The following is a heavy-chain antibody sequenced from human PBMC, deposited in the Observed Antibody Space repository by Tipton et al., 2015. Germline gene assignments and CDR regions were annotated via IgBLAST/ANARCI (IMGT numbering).Heavy chain of an antibody. CDR2: SYYSGST. D-gene: IGHD3-9*01. V-gene: IGHV4-31*03. CDR3: ARLPPPELRYFDWLSHFDY. J-gene: IGHJ4*02. Sequence: TLSLTCTVSGDSISSGGYYWSWSRQHPGKGLEWLGYSYYSGSTYYNPSLKSRITISVDMSKNQFSLKLSSVTAADTAVYYCARLPPPELRYFDWLSHFDYWSQGTVVTVSS. CDR1: GDSISSGGYY.